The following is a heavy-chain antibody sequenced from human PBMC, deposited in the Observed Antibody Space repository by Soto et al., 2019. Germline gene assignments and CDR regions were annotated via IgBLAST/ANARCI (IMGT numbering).Heavy chain of an antibody. CDR2: INHSGST. CDR3: ARGRARGSSSWYGGYYYYGMDV. Sequence: SETLSLTCAVYGGSFSGYYWSWIRQPPGKGLEWIGEINHSGSTNYNPSLKSRVTISVDTSKNQFSLKLSSVTAADTAVYYCARGRARGSSSWYGGYYYYGMDVWGQGTTVTVSS. V-gene: IGHV4-34*01. D-gene: IGHD6-13*01. CDR1: GGSFSGYY. J-gene: IGHJ6*02.